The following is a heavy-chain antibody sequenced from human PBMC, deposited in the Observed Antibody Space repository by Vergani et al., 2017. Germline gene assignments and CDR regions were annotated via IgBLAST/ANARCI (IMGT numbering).Heavy chain of an antibody. CDR3: ARVNTETNGHLYYYYYMDV. CDR2: IDHTGRP. J-gene: IGHJ6*03. D-gene: IGHD4-11*01. V-gene: IGHV4-34*01. Sequence: QVQLQQCGGGLLKPSETLSLTCVVNGGSFTSYNWTWIRQSPGEGLEWVGDIDHTGRPDYNPSRKSRLTMSVDKSRNQFSLTLNSVTATDTAIYFCARVNTETNGHLYYYYYMDVWGQGTAVTVS. CDR1: GGSFTSYN.